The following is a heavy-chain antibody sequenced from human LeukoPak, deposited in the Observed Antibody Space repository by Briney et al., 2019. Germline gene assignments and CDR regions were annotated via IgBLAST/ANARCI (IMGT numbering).Heavy chain of an antibody. J-gene: IGHJ6*03. D-gene: IGHD3-3*01. Sequence: GESLKISCKGSGYSFTSYWIGWVRQMPGKGLEWMGIIYPGDSDTRYSPSFQGQVTISADKSISTAYLQWSSLKASDTATYYCPRQAKLDVVPLITIFGVVPYYMDVWGKGTTVTVSS. CDR3: PRQAKLDVVPLITIFGVVPYYMDV. CDR1: GYSFTSYW. CDR2: IYPGDSDT. V-gene: IGHV5-51*01.